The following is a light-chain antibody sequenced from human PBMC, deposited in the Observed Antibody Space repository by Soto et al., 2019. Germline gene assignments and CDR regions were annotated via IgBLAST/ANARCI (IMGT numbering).Light chain of an antibody. V-gene: IGLV2-11*01. CDR1: STDIGDYDY. CDR3: CSYVGSNTLYV. CDR2: DVT. J-gene: IGLJ1*01. Sequence: QSALTQPRSVSGSPGQSLTISCSGSSTDIGDYDYVSWYQQHPGKAPTLLIYDVTKRPSGVPDRFSGSKSGATASLTISGLPAGDEGNYYCCSYVGSNTLYVFGTGTKLTVL.